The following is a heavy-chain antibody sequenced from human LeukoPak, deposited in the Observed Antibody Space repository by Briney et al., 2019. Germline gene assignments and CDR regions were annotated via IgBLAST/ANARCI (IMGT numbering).Heavy chain of an antibody. J-gene: IGHJ5*02. V-gene: IGHV3-48*04. Sequence: GSLRLSCAASGFTFSSYSMNWVRQAPGKGLEWVSYISSSSSTIYYADSVKGRFTISRDNAKNSLYLEMSSLRVEDTGVYYCARENPYVSWGQGTLVTVSS. CDR3: ARENPYVS. CDR2: ISSSSSTI. D-gene: IGHD1-14*01. CDR1: GFTFSSYS.